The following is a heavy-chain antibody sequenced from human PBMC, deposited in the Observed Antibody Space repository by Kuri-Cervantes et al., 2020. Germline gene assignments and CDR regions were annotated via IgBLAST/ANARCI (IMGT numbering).Heavy chain of an antibody. CDR3: ARDYYGSGNLAGMDV. CDR2: IYSGGST. J-gene: IGHJ6*02. Sequence: GGSLRLSCAASGFTVSNNYMSWIRQAPGKGLEWVPVIYSGGSTYYADSVKGRFTISRDNSKNTLSLQMNSLRVEDTAVYYCARDYYGSGNLAGMDVWGQGTTVTVSS. CDR1: GFTVSNNY. D-gene: IGHD3-10*01. V-gene: IGHV3-66*01.